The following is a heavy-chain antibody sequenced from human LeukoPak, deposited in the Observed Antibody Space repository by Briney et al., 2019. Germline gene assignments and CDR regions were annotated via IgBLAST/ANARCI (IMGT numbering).Heavy chain of an antibody. CDR2: INQDGSGK. J-gene: IGHJ6*04. V-gene: IGHV3-7*01. Sequence: GGSLRLSCAASGFTFTTYWMSWVRQLPGKGLEWVANINQDGSGKYYVDSVKGRFTISRDNAKNSLYLQMNSLRAEGTAVYYCAELGITMIGGVWGKGTTVTISS. D-gene: IGHD3-10*02. CDR3: AELGITMIGGV. CDR1: GFTFTTYW.